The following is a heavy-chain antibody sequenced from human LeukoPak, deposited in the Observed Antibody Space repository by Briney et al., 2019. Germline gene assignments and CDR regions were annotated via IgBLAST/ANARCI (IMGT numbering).Heavy chain of an antibody. CDR2: ISGSGGST. CDR3: AKARGDYGDYYFDY. CDR1: GFTFSSYA. J-gene: IGHJ4*02. Sequence: GGSLRLSCVASGFTFSSYAMSWVRQAPGKGLEWVSAISGSGGSTYYADSVKGRFTISRDNSKNTLYLQMNSLSAEDTAVYYCAKARGDYGDYYFDYWGQGTLVTVSS. D-gene: IGHD4-17*01. V-gene: IGHV3-23*01.